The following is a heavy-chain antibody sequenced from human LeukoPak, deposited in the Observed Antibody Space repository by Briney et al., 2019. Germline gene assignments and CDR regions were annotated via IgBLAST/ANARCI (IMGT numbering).Heavy chain of an antibody. J-gene: IGHJ4*02. Sequence: PGESLKISCKGSGYSFTTYWIGWVRQMPGKGLEWMGIIYPGDSDTRYSPSFQGQVTISADKSINTAYLQWRSLKASDTAMYYCARLGRISGGYYPYYFDYWGQGTLVTVSS. D-gene: IGHD1-26*01. V-gene: IGHV5-51*01. CDR2: IYPGDSDT. CDR1: GYSFTTYW. CDR3: ARLGRISGGYYPYYFDY.